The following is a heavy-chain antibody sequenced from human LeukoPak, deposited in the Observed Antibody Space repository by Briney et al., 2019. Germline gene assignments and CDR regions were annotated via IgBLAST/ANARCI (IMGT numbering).Heavy chain of an antibody. CDR3: AGSSGWLFDY. CDR1: GFTFNNYW. V-gene: IGHV3-7*01. D-gene: IGHD6-19*01. Sequence: GGSLRLCCAGTGFTFNNYWMNWVRQAPGKGLEWVANIQEDGSQIYYVDSVKGRFTISRDNAKNSVYLQMNSLRAEDTAVYYCAGSSGWLFDYWGQGTLVAVSS. CDR2: IQEDGSQI. J-gene: IGHJ4*02.